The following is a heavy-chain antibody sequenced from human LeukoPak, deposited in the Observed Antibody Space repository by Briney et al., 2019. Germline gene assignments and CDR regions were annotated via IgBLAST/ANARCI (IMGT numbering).Heavy chain of an antibody. CDR3: AKDKYYYDSSGYNDAFDI. CDR2: ISWNSGSI. J-gene: IGHJ3*02. CDR1: GFTFDDYA. V-gene: IGHV3-9*01. Sequence: GGSLRLSCATSGFTFDDYAMHWVRQAPGRGLEWVSGISWNSGSIGYADSVKGRFTISRDNAKNSLYLQMNSLRAEDTALYYCAKDKYYYDSSGYNDAFDIWGQGTMVTVSS. D-gene: IGHD3-22*01.